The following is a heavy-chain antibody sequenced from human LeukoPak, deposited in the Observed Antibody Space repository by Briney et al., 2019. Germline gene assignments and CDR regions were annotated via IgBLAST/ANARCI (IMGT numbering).Heavy chain of an antibody. J-gene: IGHJ4*02. D-gene: IGHD4-17*01. CDR2: INPGGGT. CDR1: GGSFSGYY. Sequence: SETLSLTCAVHGGSFSGYYWAWIRQPPGKGLEWIGEINPGGGTNYHPSLKRRVTISADTSKSQFSLEMRSVTAADTAMFYCARAKSTVSTYFDSWGQGSLVTVSS. CDR3: ARAKSTVSTYFDS. V-gene: IGHV4-34*01.